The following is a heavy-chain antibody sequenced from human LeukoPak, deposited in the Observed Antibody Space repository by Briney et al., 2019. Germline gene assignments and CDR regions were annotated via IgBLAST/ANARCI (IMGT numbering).Heavy chain of an antibody. V-gene: IGHV4-59*01. Sequence: PSETLSLTCAVYGGSFSGYYWSWVRQPPGKGLEWIGCIYYSGSINYNPSLESRVTISIDTSKNQFSLNLRSVNTADTAVYYCGRRDSYGADIWGIGTMVTVS. CDR2: IYYSGSI. CDR1: GGSFSGYY. D-gene: IGHD5-18*01. J-gene: IGHJ3*02. CDR3: GRRDSYGADI.